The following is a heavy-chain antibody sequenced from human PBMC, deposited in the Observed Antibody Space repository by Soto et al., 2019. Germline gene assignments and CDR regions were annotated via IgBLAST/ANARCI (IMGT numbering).Heavy chain of an antibody. CDR1: GFSFSSYG. J-gene: IGHJ6*02. CDR2: IKQDGSQK. Sequence: GGSLRLSCAASGFSFSSYGMHWVRQAPGKGLEWVANIKQDGSQKNYVDSVKGRVTISRDNAKNSLYLQMNSLRAEDTAVYYCARHDYYASNGSSYYGMDVWGQGTTVTVSS. V-gene: IGHV3-7*01. D-gene: IGHD3-22*01. CDR3: ARHDYYASNGSSYYGMDV.